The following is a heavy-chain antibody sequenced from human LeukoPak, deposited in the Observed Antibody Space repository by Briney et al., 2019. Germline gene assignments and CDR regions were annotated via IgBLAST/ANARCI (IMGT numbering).Heavy chain of an antibody. CDR2: INPSGGST. D-gene: IGHD2-21*02. Sequence: ASVKVSCKASGYTFTSYYMHWVRQAPGQGLEWMGIINPSGGSTSYAQEFQGRVTMTRDTSTSTVYMELSSLRSEDTAVYYCAREIIPCGGDCYGDDYWGQGTLVTVSS. V-gene: IGHV1-46*01. CDR3: AREIIPCGGDCYGDDY. J-gene: IGHJ4*02. CDR1: GYTFTSYY.